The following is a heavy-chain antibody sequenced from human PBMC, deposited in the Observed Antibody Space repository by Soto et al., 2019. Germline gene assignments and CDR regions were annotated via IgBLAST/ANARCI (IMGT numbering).Heavy chain of an antibody. CDR2: IYYSGST. J-gene: IGHJ6*02. CDR1: GDSISSDNYY. CDR3: ARDYGSGSDDTPWGMDV. Sequence: QVQLQESGPGLVKSSQTLSLTCTVSGDSISSDNYYWSWIRHHPGKGLEWIGYIYYSGSTSYNPALKSPVTISVDTSKNQFSLKLSSVSAADTAVYYCARDYGSGSDDTPWGMDVWGQGTTVTVSS. D-gene: IGHD3-10*01. V-gene: IGHV4-31*01.